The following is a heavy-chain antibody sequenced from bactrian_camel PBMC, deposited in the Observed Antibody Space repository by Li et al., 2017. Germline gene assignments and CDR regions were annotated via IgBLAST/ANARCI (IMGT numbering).Heavy chain of an antibody. Sequence: VQLVESGGGFVQPGGSLRLSCAASGFTFSSYGMTWVCQAPGKGLEWVSAINGGGSNTGYADSVKGRFTISRDNAKNAVYLQLNNLKTEDTAMYYCAADPVGRCYSGSWWPAEYNYWGQGTQVTVS. V-gene: IGHV3S40*01. D-gene: IGHD3*01. J-gene: IGHJ4*01. CDR1: GFTFSSYG. CDR3: AADPVGRCYSGSWWPAEYNY. CDR2: INGGGSNT.